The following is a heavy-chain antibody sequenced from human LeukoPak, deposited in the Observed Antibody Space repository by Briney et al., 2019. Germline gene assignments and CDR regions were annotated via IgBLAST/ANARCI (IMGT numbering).Heavy chain of an antibody. CDR2: ISVYNGNT. CDR1: GSTFTSYG. V-gene: IGHV1-18*01. Sequence: ASVKVSCKASGSTFTSYGISWVRQAPGQGLEWIGWISVYNGNTIYAQKLQGRVTMTTDTSTSTAYMELRRLQSDDTAVYYCARAVSFSGSAVTGGAHWGQGTLVTVSS. D-gene: IGHD6-19*01. J-gene: IGHJ4*02. CDR3: ARAVSFSGSAVTGGAH.